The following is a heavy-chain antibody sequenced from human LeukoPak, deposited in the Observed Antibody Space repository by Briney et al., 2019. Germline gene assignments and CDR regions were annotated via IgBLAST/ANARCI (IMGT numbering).Heavy chain of an antibody. CDR2: IIPIFGTA. CDR3: VRGPIDGGNPQGYMDV. Sequence: SVKVSCKASGGTFSSYAISWVRQAPGQGLEWMGRIIPIFGTANYAQKFQGRVTITTDESTSTAYMELSSLRSEDTAVYYCVRGPIDGGNPQGYMDVWGKGTTVTVSS. J-gene: IGHJ6*03. CDR1: GGTFSSYA. D-gene: IGHD4-23*01. V-gene: IGHV1-69*05.